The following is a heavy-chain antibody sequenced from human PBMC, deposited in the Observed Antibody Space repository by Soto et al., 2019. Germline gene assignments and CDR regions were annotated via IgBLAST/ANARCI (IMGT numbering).Heavy chain of an antibody. Sequence: QVQLQESGPGLVKPSQTLSLTCTVSGGSISSGGYYWSWIRQHPGKGLEWIGYIYYSGSTYYNPSLKSRFTISVDTSKNQFSLKLSSVTAADTAVYYCARDRGSKSKGGVRGPFRFDPWGQGTLVTVSS. CDR2: IYYSGST. J-gene: IGHJ5*02. CDR3: ARDRGSKSKGGVRGPFRFDP. D-gene: IGHD3-10*01. V-gene: IGHV4-31*03. CDR1: GGSISSGGYY.